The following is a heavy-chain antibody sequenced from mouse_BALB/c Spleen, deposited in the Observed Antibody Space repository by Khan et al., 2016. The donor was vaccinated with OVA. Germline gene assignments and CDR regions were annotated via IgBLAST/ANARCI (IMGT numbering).Heavy chain of an antibody. J-gene: IGHJ2*01. V-gene: IGHV5-17*02. CDR3: ATSYFCGYYFDY. Sequence: EVQLVESGGGLVQPGGSRKLSCAASGFTFSSYGMHWVRQAPERGLEWVAYISGDSNTIYYADTEKGRFTISRDNPRNTLFLQMTRLMSEDTAMYCCATSYFCGYYFDYWGPGTTLTVSS. CDR1: GFTFSSYG. CDR2: ISGDSNTI. D-gene: IGHD1-1*01.